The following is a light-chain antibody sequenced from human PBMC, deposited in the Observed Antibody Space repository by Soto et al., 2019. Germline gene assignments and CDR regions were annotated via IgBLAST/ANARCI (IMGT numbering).Light chain of an antibody. CDR2: DAS. V-gene: IGKV3-15*01. CDR3: QQYSDWPLT. Sequence: EIVMTQSPATLSVSPGERATFSCRASQVFGSSLAWYQQKPGQAPRLLIYDASTRATGIPARFSGSGSGTEFTLTISSLQSEDFAVYYCQQYSDWPLTFGQGTKVDSK. CDR1: QVFGSS. J-gene: IGKJ1*01.